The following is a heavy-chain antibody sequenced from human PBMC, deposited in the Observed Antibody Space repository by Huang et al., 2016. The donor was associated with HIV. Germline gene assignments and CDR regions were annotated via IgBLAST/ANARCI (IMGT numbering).Heavy chain of an antibody. CDR2: INTNTGNP. Sequence: QVQLVQSGSELKKPGASVKLSCKASGYTFTSYAMSWVRQAPGQGLEWMGCINTNTGNPTYAKGFAGRFVVSLDTSVTTAYLQISSVKAEDTAVYYCAREFRGSFDYWGQETLVTVSS. CDR1: GYTFTSYA. V-gene: IGHV7-4-1*02. D-gene: IGHD3-10*01. CDR3: AREFRGSFDY. J-gene: IGHJ4*02.